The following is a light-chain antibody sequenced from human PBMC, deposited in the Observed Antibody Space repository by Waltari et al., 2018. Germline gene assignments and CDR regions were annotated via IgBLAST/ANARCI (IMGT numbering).Light chain of an antibody. CDR2: DVT. Sequence: QSALTQPASVSGSPGQSITISCTGTSSDVGGYNYVSWYQHHPGKAPKLMIYDVTNRPSGVSNRFSGSKSGNTASLTISGLQAEDEADYYCSSYRSTSSTHVFGTGTKVTVL. CDR1: SSDVGGYNY. CDR3: SSYRSTSSTHV. J-gene: IGLJ1*01. V-gene: IGLV2-14*03.